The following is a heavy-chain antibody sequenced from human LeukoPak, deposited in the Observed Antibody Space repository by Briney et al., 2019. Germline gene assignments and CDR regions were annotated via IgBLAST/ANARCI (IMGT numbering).Heavy chain of an antibody. Sequence: SVKVSCKASGGTFSSYAISWVRQAPGQGLEWMGRIIPILGIANYAQKFQGRVTITADKSTSTAYMELSSLRSEDTAVYYCARDRDRTAMVTLYYGMDVWGQGTTVTVSS. CDR2: IIPILGIA. D-gene: IGHD5-18*01. CDR1: GGTFSSYA. J-gene: IGHJ6*02. CDR3: ARDRDRTAMVTLYYGMDV. V-gene: IGHV1-69*04.